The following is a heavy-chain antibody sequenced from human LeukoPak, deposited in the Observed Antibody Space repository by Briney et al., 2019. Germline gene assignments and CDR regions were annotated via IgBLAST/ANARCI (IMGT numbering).Heavy chain of an antibody. J-gene: IGHJ4*02. V-gene: IGHV4-59*01. Sequence: PSETLSLTCTVSGGSISSYYWSWIRQPPGKGLEWIGYIYYSGSTNYNSSLKSRVTISVDTSKNQFSLKLSSVTAADTAMYYCARGTYSGSYYYFDSWGQGTLVTVSS. CDR3: ARGTYSGSYYYFDS. D-gene: IGHD1-26*01. CDR1: GGSISSYY. CDR2: IYYSGST.